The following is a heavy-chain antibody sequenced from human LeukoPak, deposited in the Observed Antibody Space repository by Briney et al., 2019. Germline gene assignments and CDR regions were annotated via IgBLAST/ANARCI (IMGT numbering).Heavy chain of an antibody. D-gene: IGHD6-19*01. J-gene: IGHJ4*02. V-gene: IGHV4-39*07. CDR3: ARERGEEYSSGWYKTNFFDT. CDR1: SDFFSSVTDY. CDR2: GDYSGGT. Sequence: SETLSLTCTVSSDFFSSVTDYWAWIRQPPGKGLEWIASGDYSGGTYYNPSLESRVAISADMSKNQISLKLSSVTAADTALYYCARERGEEYSSGWYKTNFFDTWGQGTLVTVSS.